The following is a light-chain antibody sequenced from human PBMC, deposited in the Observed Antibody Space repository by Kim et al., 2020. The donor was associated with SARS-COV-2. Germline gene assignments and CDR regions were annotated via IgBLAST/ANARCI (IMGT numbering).Light chain of an antibody. CDR1: QSISSH. V-gene: IGKV1-39*01. J-gene: IGKJ3*01. Sequence: DIQMTQSPSSLSASVVNRVTITCRTTQSISSHLNWYKQRPGRAPKLLIFAASTLQGGDPSMFSGSGSETDFTLTISSLQPEDFATYFCKQNYITPFTFGPGTKVDIK. CDR3: KQNYITPFT. CDR2: AAS.